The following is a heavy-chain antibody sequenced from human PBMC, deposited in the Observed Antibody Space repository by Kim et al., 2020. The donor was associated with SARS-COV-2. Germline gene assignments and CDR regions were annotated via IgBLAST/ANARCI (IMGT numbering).Heavy chain of an antibody. V-gene: IGHV3-15*01. CDR3: TTDTGYSSSWSNYYYYYGMDV. J-gene: IGHJ6*02. Sequence: GGSLRLSCAASGFTFSNAWMSWVRQAPGKGLEWVGRIKSKTDGGTTDYAAPVKGRFTISRDDSKNTLYLQMNSLKTEDTAVYYCTTDTGYSSSWSNYYYYYGMDVWGQGTTVTVSS. D-gene: IGHD6-13*01. CDR2: IKSKTDGGTT. CDR1: GFTFSNAW.